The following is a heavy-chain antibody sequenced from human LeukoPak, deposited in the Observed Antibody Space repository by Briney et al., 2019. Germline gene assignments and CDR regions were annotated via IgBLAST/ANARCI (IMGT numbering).Heavy chain of an antibody. Sequence: SETLSLTCTVSGGSISSYYWSWIRQPPGKGLEWIGYIYYSGSTNYNPSLKSRVTISVDTSKNQFSLKLSSVTAADTAVYYCASSLHYYENAFDIWGQGTMVTVSS. J-gene: IGHJ3*02. CDR2: IYYSGST. D-gene: IGHD3-22*01. V-gene: IGHV4-59*01. CDR1: GGSISSYY. CDR3: ASSLHYYENAFDI.